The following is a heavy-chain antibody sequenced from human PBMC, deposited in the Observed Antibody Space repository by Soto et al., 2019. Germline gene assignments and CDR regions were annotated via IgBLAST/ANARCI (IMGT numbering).Heavy chain of an antibody. CDR1: GFIFSTYS. Sequence: WGSLRLSCAASGFIFSTYSMTWVRQAPGKGLEWVSSISSASTYADSVKGRFTISRDNAKNSLYLQMNSLRVEDTAVYYCAREMAFHMDVWGKGTTVTVSS. CDR3: AREMAFHMDV. V-gene: IGHV3-21*01. J-gene: IGHJ6*03. CDR2: ISSAST.